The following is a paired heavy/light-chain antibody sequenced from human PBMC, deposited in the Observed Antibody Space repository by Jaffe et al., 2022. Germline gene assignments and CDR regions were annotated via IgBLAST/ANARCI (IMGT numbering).Light chain of an antibody. CDR2: WAS. J-gene: IGKJ4*01. CDR1: QSVLYSSNNKNY. Sequence: DIVMTQSPDSLAVSLGERATINCKSSQSVLYSSNNKNYLAWYQQRPGQPPKLLIYWASTRESGVPDRFSGSGVGTDFTLTISSLQAEDVAVYYCQQYYSIPPTFGGGTKVEIK. CDR3: QQYYSIPPT. V-gene: IGKV4-1*01.
Heavy chain of an antibody. D-gene: IGHD2-2*03. J-gene: IGHJ5*02. CDR2: FYYGGRT. CDR3: ARGSYGYCSSTRCYEFGTNWFDP. V-gene: IGHV4-61*01. Sequence: QVQLQESGPGLVKPSETLSLTCTVSGGSVSSGSYYWSWIRQPPGKGLEWIGYFYYGGRTNHNPSLKSRVTMSLDTSKNQFSLKLSSVTAADTAVYHCARGSYGYCSSTRCYEFGTNWFDPWGQGTLVTVSS. CDR1: GGSVSSGSYY.